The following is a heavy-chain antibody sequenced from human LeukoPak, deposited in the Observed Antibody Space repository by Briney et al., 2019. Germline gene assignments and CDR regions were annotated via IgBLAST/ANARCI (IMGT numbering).Heavy chain of an antibody. CDR2: IYPDDSDT. J-gene: IGHJ4*02. V-gene: IGHV5-51*01. D-gene: IGHD3-22*01. Sequence: GESLKISCKGSGSSFTSYWIGWGRPMPGKGVECMGIIYPDDSDTRYSPSFQGQVTISADKSISTAYLQWSSLKASDTAIYYCARRDLGGYYYFDYWGQGTLVTVSS. CDR1: GSSFTSYW. CDR3: ARRDLGGYYYFDY.